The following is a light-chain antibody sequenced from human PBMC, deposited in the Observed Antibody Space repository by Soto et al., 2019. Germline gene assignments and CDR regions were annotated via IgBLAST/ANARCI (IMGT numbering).Light chain of an antibody. CDR3: QQYISAPRT. CDR2: GAS. J-gene: IGKJ1*01. Sequence: EIVLTQSPGTLSLSPGERATLSCRASQSITNNYLAWYQQKPGQAPRLLIYGASSRATDIPDRFSGSGSGTDFTFTFSSLEPEDFAVYYCQQYISAPRTFGQGTKVDIK. V-gene: IGKV3-20*01. CDR1: QSITNNY.